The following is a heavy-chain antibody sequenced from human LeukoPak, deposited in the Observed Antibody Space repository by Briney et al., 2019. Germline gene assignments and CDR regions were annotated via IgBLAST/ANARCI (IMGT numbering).Heavy chain of an antibody. CDR1: GYIFTKYW. CDR2: VHPGDYDT. D-gene: IGHD6-19*01. V-gene: IGHV5-51*01. CDR3: ARLRSSSSWPDFDY. J-gene: IGHJ4*02. Sequence: GESLKISCKGSGYIFTKYWIAWARQMPGKGLEWMGIVHPGDYDTRYSPSFQGQVTISADRSITTAYLQWSSLEASDTAVYYCARLRSSSSWPDFDYWGQGALVTVSS.